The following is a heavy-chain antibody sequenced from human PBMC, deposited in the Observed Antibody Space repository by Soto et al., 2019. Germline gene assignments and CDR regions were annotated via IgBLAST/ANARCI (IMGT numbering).Heavy chain of an antibody. CDR3: AKWYSRGWYGWYFDL. CDR2: ISWNSGSI. J-gene: IGHJ2*01. V-gene: IGHV3-9*01. D-gene: IGHD6-19*01. Sequence: EVQLVASGGGLVQPGRSLRLSCAASGFTFDDYAMHLVRQAPGKGLEWVAGISWNSGSIGYADSVKGRFTISRDNAKHSLYLQMNSLRAEDTALYYCAKWYSRGWYGWYFDLWGRGTLVTVSS. CDR1: GFTFDDYA.